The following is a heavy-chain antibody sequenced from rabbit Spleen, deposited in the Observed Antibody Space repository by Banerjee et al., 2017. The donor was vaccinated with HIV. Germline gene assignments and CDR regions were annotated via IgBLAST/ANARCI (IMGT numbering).Heavy chain of an antibody. D-gene: IGHD8-1*01. J-gene: IGHJ6*01. CDR2: IYTGSSGET. CDR1: GFTISSSYY. Sequence: QSLEESGGDLVKPGASLTLTCKASGFTISSSYYMCWVRQAPGKGLEWIACIYTGSSGETYYASWAKGRFTISKTSSTTVTLQVTSLTAADTATYFCARDTGSSFSSYGMDLWGQGTLVTVS. CDR3: ARDTGSSFSSYGMDL. V-gene: IGHV1S40*01.